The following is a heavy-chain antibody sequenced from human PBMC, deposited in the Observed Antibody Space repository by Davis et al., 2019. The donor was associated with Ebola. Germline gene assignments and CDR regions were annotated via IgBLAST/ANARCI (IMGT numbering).Heavy chain of an antibody. Sequence: MPSETLSLTCTVSGGSVTSSRYYWSWIRQPPGKGLEWIGYVYYDGSTSYNPSLKSGVTISLDTSRNQFSLKLHSLTAADTAVYYCARGGMGYYDSYVPPSDHWGQGTHVTVSS. D-gene: IGHD5-12*01. CDR3: ARGGMGYYDSYVPPSDH. J-gene: IGHJ4*02. V-gene: IGHV4-61*01. CDR1: GGSVTSSRYY. CDR2: VYYDGST.